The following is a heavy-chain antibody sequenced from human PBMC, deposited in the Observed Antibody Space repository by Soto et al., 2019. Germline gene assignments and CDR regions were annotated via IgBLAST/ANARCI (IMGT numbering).Heavy chain of an antibody. J-gene: IGHJ6*02. CDR2: MNPNSGNT. V-gene: IGHV1-8*01. Sequence: QVQLVQSGAEVKKPGASVKVSCKASGYTFTSYDSNWVRKAPGQGLEWMGWMNPNSGNTGYAQKFQGRVTMTRNNSRSTAYMELSSLRSEDTAVYYCARERTGTTSMDVWGQGTTVTVSS. CDR1: GYTFTSYD. CDR3: ARERTGTTSMDV. D-gene: IGHD1-1*01.